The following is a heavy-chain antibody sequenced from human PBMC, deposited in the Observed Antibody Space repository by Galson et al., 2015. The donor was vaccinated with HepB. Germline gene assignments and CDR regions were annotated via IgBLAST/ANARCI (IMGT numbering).Heavy chain of an antibody. D-gene: IGHD3-10*01. CDR1: GFTFSDYY. J-gene: IGHJ6*02. CDR2: ISSSGGTI. CDR3: ARDTSITMVRGGYYYYGMDV. V-gene: IGHV3-11*01. Sequence: SLRLSCAASGFTFSDYYMSWIRQAPGKGLEWVSYISSSGGTIYYADSVKGRFTISRDNAKNSLYLQMNSLRAEDAAVYYCARDTSITMVRGGYYYYGMDVWGQGTTVTVSS.